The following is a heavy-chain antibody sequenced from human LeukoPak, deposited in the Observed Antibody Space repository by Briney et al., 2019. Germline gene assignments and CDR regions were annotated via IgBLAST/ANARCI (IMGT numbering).Heavy chain of an antibody. CDR2: IYYSGST. CDR1: GGSISSGDYY. J-gene: IGHJ4*02. V-gene: IGHV4-30-4*01. CDR3: AGLTYYYGSGNDY. Sequence: SETLSLTCTVSGGSISSGDYYWSWIRQPPGKGLEWIGYIYYSGSTYYNPSLKSRVTISVDTSKNQFSLELSSVTAADTAVYYCAGLTYYYGSGNDYWGQGTLVTVSS. D-gene: IGHD3-10*01.